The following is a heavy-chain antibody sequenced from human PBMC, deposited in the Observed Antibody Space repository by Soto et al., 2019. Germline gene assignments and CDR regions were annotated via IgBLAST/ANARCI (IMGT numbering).Heavy chain of an antibody. CDR1: GFSLTTDRVG. V-gene: IGHV2-5*02. J-gene: IGHJ4*02. D-gene: IGHD1-26*01. CDR3: AHAYGGRSLY. Sequence: QITLKESGPTLVKPTQTLTLTCTFSGFSLTTDRVGVGWIRQPPGEALEWLAVIYWDDSKTYRPSLESRLTITKDTSINQVALTMTYMDSLDSATYYCAHAYGGRSLYWGQGTLVTVSS. CDR2: IYWDDSK.